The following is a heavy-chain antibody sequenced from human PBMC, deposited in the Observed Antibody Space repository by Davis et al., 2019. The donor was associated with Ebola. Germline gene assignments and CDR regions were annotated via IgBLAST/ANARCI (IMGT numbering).Heavy chain of an antibody. Sequence: ASVKVSCKASGGTFTSYYMHWVRQAPGQGLEWMGWINPNSGGTNYAQKFQGRVTMTRDTSISTAYMELSRLRSDDTAVYYCARVFSRATYYYYYGMDVWGQGTTVTVSS. D-gene: IGHD2-21*01. CDR3: ARVFSRATYYYYYGMDV. CDR2: INPNSGGT. V-gene: IGHV1-2*02. CDR1: GGTFTSYY. J-gene: IGHJ6*02.